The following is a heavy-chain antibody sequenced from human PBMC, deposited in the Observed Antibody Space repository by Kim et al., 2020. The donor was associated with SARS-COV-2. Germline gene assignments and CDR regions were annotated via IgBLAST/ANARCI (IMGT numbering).Heavy chain of an antibody. Sequence: GGSLRLSCAASGFTFSDYYMSWIRQAPGKGLEWVSYISSSGSTIYYADSVKGRFTISRDNAKNSLYLQMNSLRAEDTAVYYCARDSYSYGKRFDYYYYGMDVWGQGTTVTVSS. J-gene: IGHJ6*02. D-gene: IGHD5-18*01. CDR1: GFTFSDYY. CDR3: ARDSYSYGKRFDYYYYGMDV. CDR2: ISSSGSTI. V-gene: IGHV3-11*01.